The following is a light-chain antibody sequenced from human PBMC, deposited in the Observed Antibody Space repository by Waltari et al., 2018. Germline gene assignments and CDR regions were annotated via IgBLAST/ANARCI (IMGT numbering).Light chain of an antibody. V-gene: IGKV4-1*01. CDR1: QSVLYSSNNKNY. J-gene: IGKJ1*01. CDR2: WAS. CDR3: QQYVVIPWT. Sequence: DIVMTQSPDSLAVSLGERAIINCKSSQSVLYSSNNKNYLAWYQQKPGQAPKLLIYWASTRELRVPDRFSGSGSGTDFTLTINSLQAEDVAVYYCQQYVVIPWTFGQGTKVEVK.